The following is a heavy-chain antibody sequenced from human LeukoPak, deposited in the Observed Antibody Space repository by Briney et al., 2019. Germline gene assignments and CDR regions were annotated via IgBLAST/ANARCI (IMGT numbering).Heavy chain of an antibody. Sequence: SQTLSLTCTVSGGSISSSGYYWSWIRQPPGKGLEWIGYIYHSGSTYYNPSLKSRVTISVDRSKNQFSLKLSSVTAADTAVYYCASGTTVTTTVDYWGQGTLVTVSS. CDR1: GGSISSSGYY. J-gene: IGHJ4*02. CDR2: IYHSGST. CDR3: ASGTTVTTTVDY. D-gene: IGHD4-17*01. V-gene: IGHV4-30-2*01.